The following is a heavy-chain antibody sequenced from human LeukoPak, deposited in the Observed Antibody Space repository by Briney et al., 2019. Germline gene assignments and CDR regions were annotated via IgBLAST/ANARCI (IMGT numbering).Heavy chain of an antibody. CDR1: GGSISSYY. Sequence: SETLSLTCTVSGGSISSYYWSCILHPPRKGLQWIVYIYYSGSTNYNPSLKSRVTISVDASKTQSSLKLSSVTAADTAVYYCARWLQNGPNYYYGMDVWGQGTTVTVSS. V-gene: IGHV4-59*01. CDR2: IYYSGST. J-gene: IGHJ6*02. CDR3: ARWLQNGPNYYYGMDV. D-gene: IGHD1-1*01.